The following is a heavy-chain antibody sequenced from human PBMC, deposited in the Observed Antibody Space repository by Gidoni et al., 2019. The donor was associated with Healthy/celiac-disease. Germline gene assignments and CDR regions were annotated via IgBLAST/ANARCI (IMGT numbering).Heavy chain of an antibody. V-gene: IGHV3-23*04. J-gene: IGHJ5*02. D-gene: IGHD1-26*01. CDR3: AKDLGVGATLDWFDP. CDR2: ISGSGGST. CDR1: GFTLSSCA. Sequence: EVQLVESGGGLVQPGGCLRPSLAAAGFTLSSCARSWVRQGPGKGLVLFSAISGSGGSTYYEDSVKGRFTISRDNSKNTLYLQMNSLRAEDTAVYYCAKDLGVGATLDWFDPWGQGTLVTVSS.